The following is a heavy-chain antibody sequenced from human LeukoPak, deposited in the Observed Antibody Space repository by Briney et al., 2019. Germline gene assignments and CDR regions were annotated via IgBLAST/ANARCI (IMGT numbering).Heavy chain of an antibody. CDR1: GFTFSSYA. CDR2: ISGSGGST. V-gene: IGHV3-23*01. D-gene: IGHD3-22*01. Sequence: PGGSLRLSCAASGFTFSSYAMSWVRQAPGKGLEWVSAISGSGGSTYYADSVKGRFTISRDNSKNTLYLQMNSLRAEDTAVYYCAKGNLMGSSGYKNWFDPWGQGTLVTVSS. CDR3: AKGNLMGSSGYKNWFDP. J-gene: IGHJ5*02.